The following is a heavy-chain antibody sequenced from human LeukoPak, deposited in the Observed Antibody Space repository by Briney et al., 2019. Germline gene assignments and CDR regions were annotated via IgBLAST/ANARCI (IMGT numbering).Heavy chain of an antibody. CDR1: GYTFIGYY. CDR2: INPNSGGT. J-gene: IGHJ4*02. Sequence: ASVKVSCKASGYTFIGYYIHWVRQAPGQGLEWMGRINPNSGGTSYAQKFQGRVTMTKDTSITTAYMDLSSLRSDDTAVYYCASGIAAAGTGDYWGQGTLVTVSS. CDR3: ASGIAAAGTGDY. V-gene: IGHV1-2*06. D-gene: IGHD6-13*01.